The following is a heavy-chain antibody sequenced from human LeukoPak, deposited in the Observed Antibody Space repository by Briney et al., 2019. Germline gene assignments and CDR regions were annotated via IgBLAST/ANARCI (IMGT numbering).Heavy chain of an antibody. D-gene: IGHD3-9*01. V-gene: IGHV7-4-1*02. CDR2: INTNTGNP. CDR1: GYTFTSYA. CDR3: ARVSFPFDWLDNWFDP. J-gene: IGHJ5*02. Sequence: ASVKVSCKASGYTFTSYAMNWVRQAPGQGLERMGWINTNTGNPTYAQGFTGRFVFSLDTSVSTAYLQISSLKAEDTAVYYCARVSFPFDWLDNWFDPWGQGTLVTVSS.